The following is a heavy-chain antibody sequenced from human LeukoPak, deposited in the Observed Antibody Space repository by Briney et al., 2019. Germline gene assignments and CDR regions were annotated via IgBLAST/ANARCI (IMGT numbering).Heavy chain of an antibody. J-gene: IGHJ4*02. Sequence: SETLSLTCAVYGGSFSGHYWTWIRQPQPPGTGLEWIGEINDSGSTNYNSSLKSRVTISVDTSKNQFSLKLASVTAADTAVYYCARRLPVGGIDSWGQGNLVTVSS. CDR3: ARRLPVGGIDS. CDR1: GGSFSGHY. CDR2: INDSGST. D-gene: IGHD1-26*01. V-gene: IGHV4-34*01.